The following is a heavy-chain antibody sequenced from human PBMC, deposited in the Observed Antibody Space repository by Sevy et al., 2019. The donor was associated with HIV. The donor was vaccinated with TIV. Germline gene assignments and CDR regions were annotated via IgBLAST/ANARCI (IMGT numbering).Heavy chain of an antibody. CDR3: ATTKDYYDSSGYPFDD. Sequence: ASVKVSCKVSGSTLTKLSMHWVRQAPGKGLEWMATFDPEDGETIYAQKFQGRVTMTEDTSTDTAYMELSSLRSEDTAVYCCATTKDYYDSSGYPFDDWSQGTLVTVSS. CDR2: FDPEDGET. J-gene: IGHJ4*02. CDR1: GSTLTKLS. V-gene: IGHV1-24*01. D-gene: IGHD3-22*01.